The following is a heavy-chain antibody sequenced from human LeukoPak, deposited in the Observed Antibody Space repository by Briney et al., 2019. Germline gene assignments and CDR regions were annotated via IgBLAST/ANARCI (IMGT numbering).Heavy chain of an antibody. Sequence: SETLSLTCTVSGGSISSGDYYWSWIRQPPGKGLEWIGYIYYTGSTYYNPSLKSRATISVDTSKNQFSLKLSSVTAADTAVYYCARPTPYCSGGSCYFDYWGQGTLVTVSS. CDR3: ARPTPYCSGGSCYFDY. V-gene: IGHV4-30-4*01. CDR2: IYYTGST. CDR1: GGSISSGDYY. D-gene: IGHD2-15*01. J-gene: IGHJ4*02.